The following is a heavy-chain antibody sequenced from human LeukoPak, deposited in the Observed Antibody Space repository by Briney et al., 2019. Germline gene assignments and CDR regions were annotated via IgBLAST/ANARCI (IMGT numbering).Heavy chain of an antibody. CDR1: GLTFSSYN. V-gene: IGHV3-48*02. Sequence: GGSLRLSCAVSGLTFSSYNINWVRQAPGKGLEWVSHISSSSTTIYYADSVKGRFTISRDTAKNSVYLQMNSLRDEDTAVYYCGRDSSKAQWMIVVSQGWFDPWGQGTLVTVSS. J-gene: IGHJ5*02. D-gene: IGHD3-22*01. CDR2: ISSSSTTI. CDR3: GRDSSKAQWMIVVSQGWFDP.